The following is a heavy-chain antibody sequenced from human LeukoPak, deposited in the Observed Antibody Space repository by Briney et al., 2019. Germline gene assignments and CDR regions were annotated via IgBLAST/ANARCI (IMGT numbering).Heavy chain of an antibody. J-gene: IGHJ4*02. CDR3: ARGLYSSGWSYYFDY. CDR2: IYYSGST. CDR1: GGSISSYY. V-gene: IGHV4-59*01. D-gene: IGHD6-19*01. Sequence: SETLSLTCTVSGGSISSYYWSWIRQPPGKGLEWIGYIYYSGSTNYNPSLKSRVTISVDTSKNQFSLKLSSVTAADTAVYYCARGLYSSGWSYYFDYWGQGTLVTVSS.